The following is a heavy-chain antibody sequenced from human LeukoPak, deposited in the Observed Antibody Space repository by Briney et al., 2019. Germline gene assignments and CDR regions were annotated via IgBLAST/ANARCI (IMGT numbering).Heavy chain of an antibody. Sequence: GGSLRLSCAASGFTFSSYGMHWVRQAPGKGLEWVAVISYDGSNKYYADSVKGRFTISRDNSKNTLYLQMNSLRAEDTAVCYCAKDDPNYYFDYWGQGTLVTVSS. CDR3: AKDDPNYYFDY. D-gene: IGHD1-7*01. J-gene: IGHJ4*02. CDR1: GFTFSSYG. CDR2: ISYDGSNK. V-gene: IGHV3-30*18.